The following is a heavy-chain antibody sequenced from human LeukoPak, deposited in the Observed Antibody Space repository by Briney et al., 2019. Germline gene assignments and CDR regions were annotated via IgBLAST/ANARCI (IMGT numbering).Heavy chain of an antibody. CDR1: GGSISSGSYY. V-gene: IGHV4-61*02. CDR3: ARERITLDY. CDR2: IYTSGST. Sequence: SETLSHTCTVSGGSISSGSYYWSWIRQPAGKGLEWIGRIYTSGSTNYNPSLKSRVTISVDTSKNQFSLKLSSVTAADTAVYYCARERITLDYWGQGTLVTVSS. D-gene: IGHD3-10*01. J-gene: IGHJ4*02.